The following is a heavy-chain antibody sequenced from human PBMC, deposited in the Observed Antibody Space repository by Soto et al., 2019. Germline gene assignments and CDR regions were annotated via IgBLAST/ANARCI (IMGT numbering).Heavy chain of an antibody. J-gene: IGHJ6*02. D-gene: IGHD2-2*01. V-gene: IGHV3-21*01. Sequence: KPGGSLRLSCAASGFTFNKYGMNWVRQAPGKGLEWVSSISSSSTYIYYADSVKGRFTVSRDNAKNSLYLQMNSLRAEDTAIYYCARDDCTSNTCLYNMDVCGQGTTLTVSS. CDR2: ISSSSTYI. CDR1: GFTFNKYG. CDR3: ARDDCTSNTCLYNMDV.